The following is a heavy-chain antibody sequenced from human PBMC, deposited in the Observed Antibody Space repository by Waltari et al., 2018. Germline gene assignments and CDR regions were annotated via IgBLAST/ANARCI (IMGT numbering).Heavy chain of an antibody. Sequence: QLQLLQSGAQVKKPGASVKDSCKVPGYTLTQLTIHWVRQAPGKGLEWMGGFDPEDGETIYAQKFQGRVTMTEDTSTDTAYMELSSLRSEDTAVYYCATDRNDFWSGHKHYWGQGTLVTVSS. J-gene: IGHJ4*02. CDR2: FDPEDGET. CDR1: GYTLTQLT. D-gene: IGHD3-3*01. CDR3: ATDRNDFWSGHKHY. V-gene: IGHV1-24*01.